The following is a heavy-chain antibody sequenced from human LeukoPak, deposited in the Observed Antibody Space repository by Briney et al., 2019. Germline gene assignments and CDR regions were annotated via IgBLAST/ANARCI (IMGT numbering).Heavy chain of an antibody. CDR3: ARDGWFGELGLWFDP. V-gene: IGHV1-46*03. Sequence: ASVKASCKASGYTFTSYYMHWVRQAPRQGLEWMGIINPSGGSTSYAQKFQGRVTMTRDTSTSTVYMELSSLRSEDTAVYYCARDGWFGELGLWFDPWGQGTLVTVSS. CDR1: GYTFTSYY. D-gene: IGHD3-10*01. CDR2: INPSGGST. J-gene: IGHJ5*02.